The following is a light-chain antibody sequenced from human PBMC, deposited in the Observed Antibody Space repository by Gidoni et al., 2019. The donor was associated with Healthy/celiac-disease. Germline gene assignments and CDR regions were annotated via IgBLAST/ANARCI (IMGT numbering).Light chain of an antibody. Sequence: DIVMTQSPDSLAVSLGERATINCKSSRSVLYSSNNKNYLAWYQQQPGQPPKLLIYWASTRESGVPDRFSGSGSGTDFTLTISSLQAEDVAVYYCQQYYSTPLTFGGXTKVEIK. J-gene: IGKJ4*01. CDR1: RSVLYSSNNKNY. CDR2: WAS. CDR3: QQYYSTPLT. V-gene: IGKV4-1*01.